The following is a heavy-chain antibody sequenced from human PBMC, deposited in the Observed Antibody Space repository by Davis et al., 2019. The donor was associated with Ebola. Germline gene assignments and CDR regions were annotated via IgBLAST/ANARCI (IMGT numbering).Heavy chain of an antibody. CDR3: ARHDYGDSHFDY. CDR1: GFIVSSNY. J-gene: IGHJ4*02. V-gene: IGHV3-66*04. Sequence: GESLKISCAASGFIVSSNYMNWVRQAPGMGLEWVSVIYRGGNTYYADSVKGRFTISRDNSKNTLFLQMNSLRVEDTAVYYCARHDYGDSHFDYWGQGTLVTVSS. D-gene: IGHD4-17*01. CDR2: IYRGGNT.